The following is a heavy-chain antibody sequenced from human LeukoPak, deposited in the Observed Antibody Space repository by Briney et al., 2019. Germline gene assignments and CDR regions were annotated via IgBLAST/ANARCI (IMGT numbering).Heavy chain of an antibody. D-gene: IGHD4-23*01. Sequence: GGSLRLSCAASGFTFSSYAMHWVRQAPGKGLEWVAVISYDGSNKYYADSVKGRFTISRDNSKNTLYLQMNSLRAEDTAVYYCARWDYDYGGYWGQGTLVTVSS. J-gene: IGHJ4*02. CDR2: ISYDGSNK. V-gene: IGHV3-30*14. CDR1: GFTFSSYA. CDR3: ARWDYDYGGY.